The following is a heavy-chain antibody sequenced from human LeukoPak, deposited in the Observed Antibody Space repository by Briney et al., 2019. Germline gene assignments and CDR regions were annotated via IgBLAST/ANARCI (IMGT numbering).Heavy chain of an antibody. D-gene: IGHD1-26*01. CDR1: GGTFSSYA. CDR3: ASYSGSCWGGSWFDP. CDR2: IIPIFGIA. J-gene: IGHJ5*02. V-gene: IGHV1-69*04. Sequence: SVKVSCKASGGTFSSYAISWVRQAPGQGLELIGRIIPIFGIANYAQKFQGRVTITADKSTSTAYMELSSLRSEDTPVYYCASYSGSCWGGSWFDPWGQGTVVSVSS.